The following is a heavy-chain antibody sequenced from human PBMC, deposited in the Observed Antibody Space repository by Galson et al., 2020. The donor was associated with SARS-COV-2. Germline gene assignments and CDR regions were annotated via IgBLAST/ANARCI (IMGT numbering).Heavy chain of an antibody. CDR1: GLIFDRAL. Sequence: GGSLRLSCAASGLIFDRALMSWVRQAPGKGLEWIGLFNPQRDGEKTDYAATVRGRFSISWDDSKTTLYLQMNSLQAEDTAVYYCTTGTSRVWEVVPWGQGTLVTVAA. V-gene: IGHV3-15*01. J-gene: IGHJ5*02. CDR3: TTGTSRVWEVVP. D-gene: IGHD2-21*01. CDR2: FNPQRDGEKT.